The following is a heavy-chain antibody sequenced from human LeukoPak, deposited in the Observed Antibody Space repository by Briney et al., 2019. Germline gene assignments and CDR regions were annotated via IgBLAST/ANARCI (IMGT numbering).Heavy chain of an antibody. CDR2: INSDGSST. CDR1: GFTFSSYW. CDR3: ASINYGGNSWFGYYYYGMDV. D-gene: IGHD4-23*01. Sequence: PGGSLRLSCAAYGFTFSSYWMHWVRQAPGKGLVWVSRINSDGSSTSYADSVKGRFTISRDNAKNTLYLQMNSLRAEDTAVYYCASINYGGNSWFGYYYYGMDVWGQGTTVTVSS. J-gene: IGHJ6*02. V-gene: IGHV3-74*01.